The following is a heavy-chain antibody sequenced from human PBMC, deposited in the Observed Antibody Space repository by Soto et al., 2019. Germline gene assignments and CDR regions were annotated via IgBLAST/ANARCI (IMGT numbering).Heavy chain of an antibody. CDR1: GGSISSSSYY. CDR3: ARHQANYYDSSGLPNWFDP. Sequence: QLQLQESGPGLVKPSETLSLTCTVSGGSISSSSYYWGWIRQPPGKGLEGIGSIYYSGSTYYNPSLKSRVTISVDTSKNQFSLKLSSVTAADTAVYYCARHQANYYDSSGLPNWFDPWGQGTLVTVSS. J-gene: IGHJ5*02. D-gene: IGHD3-22*01. CDR2: IYYSGST. V-gene: IGHV4-39*01.